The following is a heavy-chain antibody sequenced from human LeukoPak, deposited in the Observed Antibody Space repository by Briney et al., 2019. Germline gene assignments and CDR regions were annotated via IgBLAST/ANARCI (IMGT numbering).Heavy chain of an antibody. CDR2: FSESSGSA. V-gene: IGHV3-23*01. D-gene: IGHD3-10*01. Sequence: QPGGSLRLSCAASGFSLSIHAMSWVRQAPGKGREWISTFSESSGSAHYADSVKGRFTISRDNAKTSLYLQMNSLRAEDTAVYYCARATRGSGSGTQIYGFDSWGQGTLVTVSS. J-gene: IGHJ4*02. CDR1: GFSLSIHA. CDR3: ARATRGSGSGTQIYGFDS.